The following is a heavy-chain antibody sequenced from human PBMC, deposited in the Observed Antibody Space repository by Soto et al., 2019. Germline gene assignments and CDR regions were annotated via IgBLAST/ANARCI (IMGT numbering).Heavy chain of an antibody. J-gene: IGHJ5*02. CDR2: IVVGSGNT. CDR1: GFTFTSSA. Sequence: SVKVSCKASGFTFTSSAVQWVRQARGQRLEWIGWIVVGSGNTNYAQKFQERVTITRDMSTSTAYMELSSLRSEDTAVYYCAAATYYYDSSGLSFDPWGQGTLVTVSS. D-gene: IGHD3-22*01. CDR3: AAATYYYDSSGLSFDP. V-gene: IGHV1-58*01.